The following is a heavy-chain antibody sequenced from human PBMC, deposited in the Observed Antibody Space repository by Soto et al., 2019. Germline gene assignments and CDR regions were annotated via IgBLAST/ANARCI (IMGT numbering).Heavy chain of an antibody. CDR3: ASAGVTDYYGMDV. CDR2: IWYDGSNK. V-gene: IGHV3-33*01. J-gene: IGHJ6*02. Sequence: GGSLRLSCAASGFTFSSYGMHWVRQAPGKGLEWVAVIWYDGSNKYYADSVKGRFTISRDNSKNTLYLQMNSLRAEDTAVYYCASAGVTDYYGMDVWGQGTTVTVSS. CDR1: GFTFSSYG. D-gene: IGHD3-10*01.